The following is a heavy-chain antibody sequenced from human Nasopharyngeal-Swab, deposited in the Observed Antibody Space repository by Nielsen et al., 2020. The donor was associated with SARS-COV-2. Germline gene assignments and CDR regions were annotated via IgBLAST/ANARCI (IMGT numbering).Heavy chain of an antibody. D-gene: IGHD6-13*01. V-gene: IGHV3-7*01. Sequence: GGSLRLSCAASGFTFSSYWMSWVRQAPGKGLEWVANIKQDGSEKYYVDPVKGRFTISRDNAKNSLYLQMNSLRAEDTAVYYCARDSDIPYSGYGMDVWGQGTTVTVSS. J-gene: IGHJ6*02. CDR3: ARDSDIPYSGYGMDV. CDR2: IKQDGSEK. CDR1: GFTFSSYW.